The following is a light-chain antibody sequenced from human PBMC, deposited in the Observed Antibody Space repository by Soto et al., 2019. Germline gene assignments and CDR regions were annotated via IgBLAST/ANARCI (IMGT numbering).Light chain of an antibody. V-gene: IGLV2-14*01. J-gene: IGLJ1*01. CDR1: SSDVGGYNY. Sequence: QSALTQPASVSGSPGQSITLSCTGTSSDVGGYNYVSWYQQHPGKAPKLMIYEVSNRPSGVSNRFSGSKSGNTASLTISGLQAEDEADYYCSSYTTSSTAYVFGIGTKLTVL. CDR2: EVS. CDR3: SSYTTSSTAYV.